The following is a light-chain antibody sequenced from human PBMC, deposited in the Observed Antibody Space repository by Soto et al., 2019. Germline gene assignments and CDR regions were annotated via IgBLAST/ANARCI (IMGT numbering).Light chain of an antibody. CDR2: AAS. CDR1: QSIGRY. CDR3: QQSYFTPLT. V-gene: IGKV1-39*01. J-gene: IGKJ4*01. Sequence: DVQMTQSPSCLSASVGDRVTITCRASQSIGRYLNWYQQKPGKAPTLLMYAASSLQSGVPSRFSGSGSGTDFTLTISSLQHEDFATYYCQQSYFTPLTFGGGTKVEIK.